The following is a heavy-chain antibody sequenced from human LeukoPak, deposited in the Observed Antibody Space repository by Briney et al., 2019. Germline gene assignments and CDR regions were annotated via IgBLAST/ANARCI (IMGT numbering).Heavy chain of an antibody. CDR3: ARDIETAGLFLDY. CDR2: IKYDGSEK. J-gene: IGHJ4*02. Sequence: GGSLRLSCAASGFTFSSYWMTWVRQAPGKGLEWVANIKYDGSEKDYMDSVKGRFTISRDNAKNSLYLQMNSLRAEDTAVYYCARDIETAGLFLDYWGQGTLVTVSS. CDR1: GFTFSSYW. D-gene: IGHD6-13*01. V-gene: IGHV3-7*01.